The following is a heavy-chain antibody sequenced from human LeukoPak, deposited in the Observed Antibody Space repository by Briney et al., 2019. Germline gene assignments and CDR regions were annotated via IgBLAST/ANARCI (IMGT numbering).Heavy chain of an antibody. CDR1: GGSISSGDYY. J-gene: IGHJ4*02. D-gene: IGHD3-22*01. CDR3: ARYSSGYYYHSTSFDY. CDR2: IYYSGST. V-gene: IGHV4-30-4*01. Sequence: PSETLSLTCTVSGGSISSGDYYWSWIRQPPGEGLEWIGYIYYSGSTYYNPSLKSRVTISVDTSKNQFSLKLSSVTAADTAVYYCARYSSGYYYHSTSFDYWGQGTLVTVSS.